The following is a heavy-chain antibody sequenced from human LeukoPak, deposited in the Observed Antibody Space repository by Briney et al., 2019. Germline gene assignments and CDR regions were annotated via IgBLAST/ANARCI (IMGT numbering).Heavy chain of an antibody. CDR2: ISVSGDRT. Sequence: GGSLRLSCAASGFTFSNFAMCWLRQAPGKGLEWVSGISVSGDRTYYADSVRGRFTISRGNSKNTLYLQMNNLRGDDTAVYYCAKQSTARSLGEGGQGTLVTVSS. J-gene: IGHJ4*02. D-gene: IGHD6-6*01. CDR3: AKQSTARSLGE. V-gene: IGHV3-23*01. CDR1: GFTFSNFA.